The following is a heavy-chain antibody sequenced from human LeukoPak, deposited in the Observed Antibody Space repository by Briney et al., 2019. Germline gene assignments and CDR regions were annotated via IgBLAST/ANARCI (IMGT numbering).Heavy chain of an antibody. CDR2: IYPGDSDT. CDR3: ARQPGYSSGWYRDF. CDR1: GYSFTSFW. J-gene: IGHJ4*02. Sequence: GESLKISCKGSGYSFTSFWIGWVRQMPGKGLEWMGIIYPGDSDTRYSPSSQGQVTFSADKSINTAYLQWSSLKASDTAMYYCARQPGYSSGWYRDFWGQGTLVTVSS. D-gene: IGHD6-19*01. V-gene: IGHV5-51*01.